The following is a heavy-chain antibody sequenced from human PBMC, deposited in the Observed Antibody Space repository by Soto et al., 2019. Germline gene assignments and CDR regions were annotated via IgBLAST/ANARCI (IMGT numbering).Heavy chain of an antibody. CDR2: IIPIFGTA. V-gene: IGHV1-69*06. CDR3: VSGRIQQRRDIDY. J-gene: IGHJ4*02. CDR1: GGTFSSYA. Sequence: QVQLVQSGAEVKKPGSWVKVYCKASGGTFSSYAISWVRQAPGQGLEWMGGIIPIFGTANYAQKFQGRVTITADKSTSTAYMELSSLRSEDTAVYYCVSGRIQQRRDIDYWGQGTLVTVSS. D-gene: IGHD5-18*01.